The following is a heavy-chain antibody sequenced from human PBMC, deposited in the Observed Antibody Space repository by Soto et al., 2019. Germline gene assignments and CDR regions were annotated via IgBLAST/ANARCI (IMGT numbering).Heavy chain of an antibody. D-gene: IGHD1-7*01. CDR2: MSGSSSTT. Sequence: GGSLRLSCATSGLTFSNYAMSWVRQAPGGGLEWVSSMSGSSSTTYYADSVRGRFTISRDRSKNTLYLQMSSLKAEDTALYYCAKNQERELPRVIDFWGQGTLVTVSS. CDR1: GLTFSNYA. J-gene: IGHJ4*02. CDR3: AKNQERELPRVIDF. V-gene: IGHV3-23*01.